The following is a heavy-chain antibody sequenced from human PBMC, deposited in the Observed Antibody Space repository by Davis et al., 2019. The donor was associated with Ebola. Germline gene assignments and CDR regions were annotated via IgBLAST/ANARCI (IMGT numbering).Heavy chain of an antibody. Sequence: PLETLSLTCTVSGGSISSYYWSWIRQPPGKGLEWIGEINHSGSTNYNPSLKSRVTMSVDTSKNQFSLKLSSVTAADTAVYYCARGGVYIVVVPAATRAFDYWGQGTLVTVSS. CDR3: ARGGVYIVVVPAATRAFDY. D-gene: IGHD2-2*01. CDR2: INHSGST. V-gene: IGHV4-34*01. J-gene: IGHJ4*02. CDR1: GGSISSYY.